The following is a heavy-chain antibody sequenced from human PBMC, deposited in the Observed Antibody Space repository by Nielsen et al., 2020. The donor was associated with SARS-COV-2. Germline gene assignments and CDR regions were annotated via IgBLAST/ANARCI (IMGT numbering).Heavy chain of an antibody. Sequence: SETLSPTCTLSGASSSSNSYYWGWIRQPPGKGLEWTASIYYSRTTYYNPSLKSRVAISIDTSKNQFSLKVTSVTAADTAVYYCARSGPRRNNAFDIWGQGSMVTVSS. V-gene: IGHV4-39*01. CDR1: GASSSSNSYY. CDR2: IYYSRTT. D-gene: IGHD1-26*01. CDR3: ARSGPRRNNAFDI. J-gene: IGHJ3*02.